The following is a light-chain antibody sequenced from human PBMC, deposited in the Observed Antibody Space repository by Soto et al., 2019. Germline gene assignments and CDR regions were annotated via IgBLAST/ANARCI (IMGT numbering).Light chain of an antibody. CDR1: QSISSY. CDR2: AAS. V-gene: IGKV1-39*01. CDR3: QQSYSTPIT. Sequence: DIQMTQSPSSLSASVGDRVTITCRASQSISSYLNWYQQKPGKAPKVLIYAASNLQSGVPSRFSGSGSGTDFTLTISRLQPEDFATYYCQQSYSTPITFCQGTRLEIE. J-gene: IGKJ5*01.